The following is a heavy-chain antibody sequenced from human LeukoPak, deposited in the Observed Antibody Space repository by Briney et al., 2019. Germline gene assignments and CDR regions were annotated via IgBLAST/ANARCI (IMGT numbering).Heavy chain of an antibody. J-gene: IGHJ6*03. Sequence: LGESLKISCKASGYSFTSYWIGWVRQMPGKGLEWMGIIYPGDSDTRYSPSFQGQVTISADESISTAYLQWSSLKASDSAMYYCARDLTPNNRNDVFYYMDVWGKGNTVTVSS. CDR2: IYPGDSDT. D-gene: IGHD1-20*01. CDR1: GYSFTSYW. V-gene: IGHV5-51*01. CDR3: ARDLTPNNRNDVFYYMDV.